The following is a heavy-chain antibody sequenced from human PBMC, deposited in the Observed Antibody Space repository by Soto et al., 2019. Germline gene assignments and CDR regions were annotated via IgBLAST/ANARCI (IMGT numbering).Heavy chain of an antibody. CDR3: AREGEDYYDSSGLVDAFDI. Sequence: GGSLRLSCAASGFTFSSYAMHWVRQAPGKGLEWVAVISYDGSNKYYADSVKGRFTISRDNSKNTLYLQMNSLRAEDTAVYYCAREGEDYYDSSGLVDAFDIWGQGTLVTVS. J-gene: IGHJ3*02. D-gene: IGHD3-22*01. CDR2: ISYDGSNK. CDR1: GFTFSSYA. V-gene: IGHV3-30-3*01.